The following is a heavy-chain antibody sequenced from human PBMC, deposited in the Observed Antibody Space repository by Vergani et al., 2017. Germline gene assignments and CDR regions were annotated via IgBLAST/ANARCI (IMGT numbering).Heavy chain of an antibody. J-gene: IGHJ2*01. CDR1: GFTFDDYA. CDR2: ISWNSGSI. D-gene: IGHD2-15*01. Sequence: EVQLVESGGGLVQPGRSLRLSCAASGFTFDDYAMHWVRQAPGKGLVWVSGISWNSGSIGYADSVKGRFTISRDNAKNSLYLQMNSLRAEDTALYYCAKDMERWSGGSCYRVDWYFDLWGRGTLVTVSS. CDR3: AKDMERWSGGSCYRVDWYFDL. V-gene: IGHV3-9*01.